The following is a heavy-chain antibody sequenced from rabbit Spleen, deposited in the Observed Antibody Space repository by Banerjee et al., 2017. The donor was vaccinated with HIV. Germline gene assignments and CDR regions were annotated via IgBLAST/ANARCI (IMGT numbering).Heavy chain of an antibody. Sequence: QSLEESGGDLVKPGASLTLTCTASGFSFITNYYMCWVRQAPGKGQEWIGCIVTGSGGTYYATWAKGRFTISKTSSTTVTLQMTSLTAADTATYFCARDVPGISGFSLWGPGTLVTVS. J-gene: IGHJ4*01. V-gene: IGHV1S40*01. CDR1: GFSFITNYY. D-gene: IGHD8-1*01. CDR2: IVTGSGGT. CDR3: ARDVPGISGFSL.